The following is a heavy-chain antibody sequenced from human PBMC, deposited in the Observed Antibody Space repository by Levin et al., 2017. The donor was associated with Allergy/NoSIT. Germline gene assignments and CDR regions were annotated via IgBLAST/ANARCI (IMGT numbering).Heavy chain of an antibody. V-gene: IGHV3-7*01. J-gene: IGHJ4*02. D-gene: IGHD5-18*01. CDR3: AREGTESYGHGY. Sequence: GGSLRLSCAASGFTFSSYWMSWVRQAPGKGLEWVANIKQRGSEKHYVDSVKGRFTISRDDAKNSLYLQMNSLRAEDTAVYYCAREGTESYGHGYWGQGTLVTVSS. CDR2: IKQRGSEK. CDR1: GFTFSSYW.